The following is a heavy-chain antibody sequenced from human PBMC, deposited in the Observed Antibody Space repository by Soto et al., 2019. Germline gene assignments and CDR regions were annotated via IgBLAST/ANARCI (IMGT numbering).Heavy chain of an antibody. CDR3: AAIERWSDSNY. D-gene: IGHD2-15*01. Sequence: EVQLVGSGGGLVQPGGSLRLSCVASGFTFSRYWMNWVRQAPGKGLEWVANIKEDGSEINYVDSLKGRFTISRDNAKESVYLQMNSLRAEDTGVYFGAAIERWSDSNYLGQGIPVAVSS. CDR1: GFTFSRYW. J-gene: IGHJ4*02. CDR2: IKEDGSEI. V-gene: IGHV3-7*01.